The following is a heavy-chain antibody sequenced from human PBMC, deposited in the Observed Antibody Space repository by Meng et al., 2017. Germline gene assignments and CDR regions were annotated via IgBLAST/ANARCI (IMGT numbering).Heavy chain of an antibody. Sequence: LERSRPTPVNPTQTLTLTCTFSGFSLSTSGVGVGWIRQPPGKALEWLALIYWDDDKRYSPSLKSRLTITKDTSKNQVVLTMTNMDPVDTATYYCAHRNYYGSGSANGAFDIWGQGTMVTVSS. V-gene: IGHV2-5*02. CDR1: GFSLSTSGVG. D-gene: IGHD3-10*01. CDR3: AHRNYYGSGSANGAFDI. CDR2: IYWDDDK. J-gene: IGHJ3*02.